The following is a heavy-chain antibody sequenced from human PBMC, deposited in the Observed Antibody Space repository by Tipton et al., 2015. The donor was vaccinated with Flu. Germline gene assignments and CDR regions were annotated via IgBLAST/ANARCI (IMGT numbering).Heavy chain of an antibody. V-gene: IGHV4-61*02. CDR2: IYTSGST. J-gene: IGHJ4*02. CDR1: GGSISSGSYY. CDR3: ARYYYDSSGYPQGAYYFDY. D-gene: IGHD3-22*01. Sequence: TLSLTCTVSGGSISSGSYYWSWIRQPAGKGLEWIGRIYTSGSTNYNPSLKSRVTISVDTSKNQFSLKLSSVTAADTAVYYCARYYYDSSGYPQGAYYFDYRGQGKLVTVSS.